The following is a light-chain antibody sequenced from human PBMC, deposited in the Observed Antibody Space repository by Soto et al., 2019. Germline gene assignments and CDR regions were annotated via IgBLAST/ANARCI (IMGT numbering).Light chain of an antibody. CDR1: QSVSNNY. CDR2: GAS. J-gene: IGKJ1*01. CDR3: QQYGSSPRT. V-gene: IGKV3-20*01. Sequence: EIVLTQSPDTLSLSPGDRATLACRASQSVSNNYVAWYQQKPGQAPRLLIYGASSRATGIPDRFSGSGSGTDFTLTISRLEPEDFAVYYCQQYGSSPRTFGQGTKVDIK.